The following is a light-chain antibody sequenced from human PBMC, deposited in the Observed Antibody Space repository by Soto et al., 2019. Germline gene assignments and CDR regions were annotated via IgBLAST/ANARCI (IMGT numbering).Light chain of an antibody. CDR2: DAS. CDR1: QTVRNNY. Sequence: EFVLTQSPGTLSLSPGERATLSCRASQTVRNNYLAWYQQKPGQAPRLLTYDASSRATGIPDRFSASGSGTDFTLTISRLEPEDFAVYYCQQYGSSPPKTFGQGTKVDIK. J-gene: IGKJ1*01. CDR3: QQYGSSPPKT. V-gene: IGKV3-20*01.